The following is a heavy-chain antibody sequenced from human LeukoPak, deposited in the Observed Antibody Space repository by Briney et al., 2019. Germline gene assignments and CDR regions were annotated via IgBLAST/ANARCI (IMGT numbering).Heavy chain of an antibody. CDR2: NSGCT. CDR3: ARDYWGIAVAGIEYYFDY. V-gene: IGHV1-2*02. J-gene: IGHJ4*02. D-gene: IGHD6-19*01. Sequence: NSGCTNYAQKFHGRVTMTRDTSISTAYMELSRLRSDDTAVYYCARDYWGIAVAGIEYYFDYWGQGTLVTVSS.